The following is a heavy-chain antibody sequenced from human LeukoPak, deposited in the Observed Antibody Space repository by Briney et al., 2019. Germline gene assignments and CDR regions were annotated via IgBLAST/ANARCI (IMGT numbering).Heavy chain of an antibody. Sequence: GASVKVSCKASGYTFRSYDIIWVRQAPGQGLEWMGWISGYNGNTNYAQKLQGRVTMTTDTSTNTAYMELRSLRSDDTAVYYCARDSGTYYRQFDYWGQGTPVTVSS. J-gene: IGHJ4*02. CDR1: GYTFRSYD. V-gene: IGHV1-18*01. CDR2: ISGYNGNT. CDR3: ARDSGTYYRQFDY. D-gene: IGHD1-26*01.